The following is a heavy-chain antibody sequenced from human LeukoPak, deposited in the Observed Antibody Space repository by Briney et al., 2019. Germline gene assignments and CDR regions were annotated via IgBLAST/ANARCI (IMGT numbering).Heavy chain of an antibody. V-gene: IGHV3-30*04. CDR3: AKDAITGTPWYYYYMDV. CDR1: GFTFSRYT. CDR2: ISYDGSNK. Sequence: PGRSLRLSCAASGFTFSRYTMHWVRQAPGKGLEWVAFISYDGSNKYYADSATGRFTISRDNSKNTLYLQMNSLRAEDTAVYYCAKDAITGTPWYYYYMDVWGKGTTVTVSS. D-gene: IGHD1-20*01. J-gene: IGHJ6*03.